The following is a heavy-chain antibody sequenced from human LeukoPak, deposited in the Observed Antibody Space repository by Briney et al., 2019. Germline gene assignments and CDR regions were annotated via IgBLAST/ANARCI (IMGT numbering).Heavy chain of an antibody. Sequence: ASVKVSCKASGYTFTSYGISWVRQAPGQGLEWMGWISAYNGNTNYAQKLQGRVTMTTDTSTSTAYMELSSLRSEDTAVYYCARDSGDTANYYFDYWGQGTLVTVSS. D-gene: IGHD5-18*01. CDR2: ISAYNGNT. CDR1: GYTFTSYG. V-gene: IGHV1-18*01. J-gene: IGHJ4*02. CDR3: ARDSGDTANYYFDY.